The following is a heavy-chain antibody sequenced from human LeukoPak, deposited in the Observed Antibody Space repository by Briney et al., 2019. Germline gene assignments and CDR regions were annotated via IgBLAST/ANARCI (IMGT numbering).Heavy chain of an antibody. CDR1: GGSISSGDYY. V-gene: IGHV4-30-4*01. J-gene: IGHJ5*02. Sequence: SQTLSLTCTVSGGSISSGDYYWSWIRQPPGKGLEWIGYIYYSGSTYYNPSLKSRVTISVGTSKNQFSLKLSSVTAADTAVYYCARDLGHPTRWFDPWGQGTLVTVSS. CDR2: IYYSGST. CDR3: ARDLGHPTRWFDP.